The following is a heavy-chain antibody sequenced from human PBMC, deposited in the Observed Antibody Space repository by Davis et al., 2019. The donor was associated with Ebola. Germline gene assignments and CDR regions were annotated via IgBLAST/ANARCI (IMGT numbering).Heavy chain of an antibody. CDR2: ISVYNGNT. D-gene: IGHD4-11*01. V-gene: IGHV1-18*01. J-gene: IGHJ5*02. Sequence: ASVPVSCKASASTSSSYGISWVRQAPGQGLEWLGWISVYNGNTNYAQRFQGRVTMTTDTSTATAYLELRNLRSDDTAVYFCAREGVIPTGAESWGQGSLVTVSS. CDR1: ASTSSSYG. CDR3: AREGVIPTGAES.